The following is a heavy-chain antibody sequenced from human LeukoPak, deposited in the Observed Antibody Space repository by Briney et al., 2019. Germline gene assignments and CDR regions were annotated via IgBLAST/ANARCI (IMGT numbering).Heavy chain of an antibody. CDR3: ARHGRRATVTMPNWLDP. V-gene: IGHV4-39*01. CDR1: GGSFSSTNFY. Sequence: SETLSLTCTASGGSFSSTNFYWGRLRPPPGMGLEWIGSICSSGSTFYNPSLKSRIPISVDTSKNQFSLKLSSVTAADTAVYYCARHGRRATVTMPNWLDPWGQGTLVTVSS. J-gene: IGHJ5*02. CDR2: ICSSGST. D-gene: IGHD4-17*01.